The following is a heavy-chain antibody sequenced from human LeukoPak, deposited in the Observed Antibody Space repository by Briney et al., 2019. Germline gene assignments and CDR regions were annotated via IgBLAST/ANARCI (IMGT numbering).Heavy chain of an antibody. J-gene: IGHJ4*02. CDR2: IYYSGST. V-gene: IGHV4-59*08. CDR1: GGSISGYF. D-gene: IGHD6-6*01. CDR3: ARHGIAARPGFDY. Sequence: SETLSLTCTVSGGSISGYFWSWIRQPPGKGLEWIGYIYYSGSTNYNPSLKSRVTISVDTSKNQFSLKLSSVTAADTAVYYCARHGIAARPGFDYWGQGTLVTVSS.